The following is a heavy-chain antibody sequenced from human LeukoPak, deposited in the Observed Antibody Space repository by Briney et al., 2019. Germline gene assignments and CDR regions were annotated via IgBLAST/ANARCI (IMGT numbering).Heavy chain of an antibody. Sequence: PGGSLRLSCAASGFTFSSYAMTWVRQAPGKGLEWVSTISSSDYTTYYADSVKGRFTISRDNSKNTLYLQMNSLRAEDTAVYYCAKDRFGSFYYFDYWGQGNLVTVSS. V-gene: IGHV3-23*01. CDR1: GFTFSSYA. J-gene: IGHJ4*02. CDR2: ISSSDYTT. CDR3: AKDRFGSFYYFDY. D-gene: IGHD3-3*01.